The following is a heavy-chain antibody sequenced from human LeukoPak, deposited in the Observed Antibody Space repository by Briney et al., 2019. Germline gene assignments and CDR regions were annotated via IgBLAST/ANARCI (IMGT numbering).Heavy chain of an antibody. Sequence: GASVKVSCKASGYTFTGYYMHWVRQAPGQGLEWMGWINPNSGDTNYAQKFQGRVTMTRDTSISTAYMEMSRLRSDDTAVYYCARDVSAGGTNWFDPWGQGTLVTVSS. J-gene: IGHJ5*02. D-gene: IGHD3-16*01. CDR2: INPNSGDT. CDR3: ARDVSAGGTNWFDP. V-gene: IGHV1-2*02. CDR1: GYTFTGYY.